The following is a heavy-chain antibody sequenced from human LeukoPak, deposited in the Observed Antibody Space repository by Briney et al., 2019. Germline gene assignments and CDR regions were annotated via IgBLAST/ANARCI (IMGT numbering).Heavy chain of an antibody. CDR2: INPNSGGT. J-gene: IGHJ4*02. CDR3: ARSPHTMIVGLQVY. D-gene: IGHD3-22*01. Sequence: ASVKVSCKASGYTFTGYYMHWVRQVPGQGLEWMGWINPNSGGTNYAQKFQGRVTMTRDTSISTAYMELSRLRSDDTAVYYCARSPHTMIVGLQVYWGQGTLVTVSS. V-gene: IGHV1-2*02. CDR1: GYTFTGYY.